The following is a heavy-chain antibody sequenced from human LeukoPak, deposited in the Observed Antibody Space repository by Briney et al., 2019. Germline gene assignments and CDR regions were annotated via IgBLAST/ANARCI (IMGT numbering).Heavy chain of an antibody. D-gene: IGHD2-15*01. Sequence: GGSLRLSCAASGFTFRDYYMSWIRQAPGKGLEWVSYISSSGGSIYYTGSVKGRFTISRDNANKLLYLEMDSLRAEDTAMYYCASGGYCSGGSCYYWGLGTLVTVSS. CDR2: ISSSGGSI. CDR3: ASGGYCSGGSCYY. J-gene: IGHJ4*02. V-gene: IGHV3-11*04. CDR1: GFTFRDYY.